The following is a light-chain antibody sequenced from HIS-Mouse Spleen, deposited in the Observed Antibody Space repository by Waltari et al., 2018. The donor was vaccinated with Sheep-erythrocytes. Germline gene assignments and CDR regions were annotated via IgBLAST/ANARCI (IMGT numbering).Light chain of an antibody. J-gene: IGLJ2*01. CDR2: QDS. Sequence: SYELTQPPSVSVSPGQTASIPCSGDKLGAKYACWYQQKPGQSPVLVISQDSKRPSGIPERFSGSNSGNTATLTISGTQAMDEADYYCQAWDSSTVVFGGGTKLTVL. CDR1: KLGAKY. CDR3: QAWDSSTVV. V-gene: IGLV3-1*01.